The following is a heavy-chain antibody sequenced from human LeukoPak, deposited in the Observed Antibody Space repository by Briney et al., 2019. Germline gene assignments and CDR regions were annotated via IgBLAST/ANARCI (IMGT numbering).Heavy chain of an antibody. J-gene: IGHJ4*02. CDR1: GGSIGTYY. Sequence: PSETLSLTCTVSGGSIGTYYWGWIRQPPGKGLEWIGYVYYSGSTSYNPSLKSRVAISVDTSKNQFSLKLSSVTAADTAVYYCARHLGSLSVPVDYWGRGTLVTVSS. V-gene: IGHV4-59*08. CDR3: ARHLGSLSVPVDY. CDR2: VYYSGST. D-gene: IGHD1-26*01.